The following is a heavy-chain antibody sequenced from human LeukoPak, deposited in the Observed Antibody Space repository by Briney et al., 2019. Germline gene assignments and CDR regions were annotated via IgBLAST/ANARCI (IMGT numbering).Heavy chain of an antibody. CDR3: ARSNDAFDI. CDR2: IWYDGSNK. CDR1: GFTFSSYG. J-gene: IGHJ3*02. Sequence: RGSLRLSCAASGFTFSSYGMHWVRQAPGKGLEWVAVIWYDGSNKYYADSVKGRFTISRDNSKNTLYLQMSSLRAEDTAVYYCARSNDAFDIWGQGTMVTVSS. V-gene: IGHV3-33*01.